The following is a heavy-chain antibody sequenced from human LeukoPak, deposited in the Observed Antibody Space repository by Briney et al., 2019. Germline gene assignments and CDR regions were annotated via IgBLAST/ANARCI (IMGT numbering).Heavy chain of an antibody. Sequence: ASVKVSCKASGYTFGTHWMHWVRQAPGQGLEWMAIINPSGDFRSYAQKFQGRLTVTRDMSTRTVYMELSDLRPEDTAVYYCARDYSGEWEQLTGWWIDPWGQGTLVIVSS. D-gene: IGHD1-26*01. CDR1: GYTFGTHW. V-gene: IGHV1-46*01. CDR3: ARDYSGEWEQLTGWWIDP. J-gene: IGHJ5*02. CDR2: INPSGDFR.